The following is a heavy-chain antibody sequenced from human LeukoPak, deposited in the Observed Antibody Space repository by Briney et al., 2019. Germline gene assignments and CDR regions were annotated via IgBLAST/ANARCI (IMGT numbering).Heavy chain of an antibody. CDR1: GGSVSSDY. V-gene: IGHV4-4*07. D-gene: IGHD6-6*01. CDR2: IYTSGST. Sequence: PSETLSLTCTVSGGSVSSDYWSWIRQPAGKGLEWIGRIYTSGSTNYNPSLKSRVTISVDTSKNQFSLKLSSVTAADTAVYYCARDRVWYSSSSGYYYYYMDVWGKGTTVTVSS. J-gene: IGHJ6*03. CDR3: ARDRVWYSSSSGYYYYYMDV.